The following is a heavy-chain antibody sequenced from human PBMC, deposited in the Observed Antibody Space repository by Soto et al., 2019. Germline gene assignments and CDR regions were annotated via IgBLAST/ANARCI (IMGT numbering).Heavy chain of an antibody. J-gene: IGHJ5*02. CDR3: VRADSSAASGYQNWFDP. V-gene: IGHV1-18*01. CDR1: GYTFTRNV. D-gene: IGHD3-3*01. CDR2: ISIYNGNT. Sequence: ASVKVSCKASGYTFTRNVISWVRQAPGQGLEWMGWISIYNGNTKYAQKFQGRVTMTTDTSTSTAYMELRSLRSDDTAVYYCVRADSSAASGYQNWFDPWGQGTQVTVSS.